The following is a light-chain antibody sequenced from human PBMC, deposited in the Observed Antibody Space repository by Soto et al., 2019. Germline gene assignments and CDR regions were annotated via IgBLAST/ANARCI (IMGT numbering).Light chain of an antibody. CDR2: EVT. CDR1: SSDVGGYDY. J-gene: IGLJ1*01. CDR3: LSYAGPAYV. V-gene: IGLV2-8*01. Sequence: QSALTQPPSASGSPGQSVTISCTGTSSDVGGYDYVSWYQQYPGKTPKLMIFEVTKRPSVVPDRFSGSKSGNTASLTVSGLQAEDEADYYCLSYAGPAYVFGTGTKVTVL.